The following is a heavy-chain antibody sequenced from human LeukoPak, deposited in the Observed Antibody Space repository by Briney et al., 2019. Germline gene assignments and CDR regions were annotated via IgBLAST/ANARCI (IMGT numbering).Heavy chain of an antibody. CDR2: ISAYNGNT. CDR1: GYTFTSYG. J-gene: IGHJ4*02. V-gene: IGHV1-18*01. D-gene: IGHD3-9*01. Sequence: GASVKVSCKASGYTFTSYGISWVRQAPGQGLEWMGWISAYNGNTNYAQKLQGRVTMTTDTSTSTAYMELRSLRSDDTAVYYCARPNYDILTGYYYFDYWGQGTLVTVSS. CDR3: ARPNYDILTGYYYFDY.